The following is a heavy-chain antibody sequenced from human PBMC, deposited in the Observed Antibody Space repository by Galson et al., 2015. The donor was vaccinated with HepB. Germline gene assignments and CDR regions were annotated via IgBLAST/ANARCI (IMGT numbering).Heavy chain of an antibody. V-gene: IGHV3-64D*06. CDR3: VKDGGPXXXATITLGY. Sequence: GKELKXXXAXXXKGXXXYYAXSXXGRFTISRDNSKNTLYLQMSSLRAEDTXVYYCVKDGGPXXXATITLGYWGQG. J-gene: IGHJ4*02. D-gene: IGHD5-24*01. CDR2: XXXKGXXX.